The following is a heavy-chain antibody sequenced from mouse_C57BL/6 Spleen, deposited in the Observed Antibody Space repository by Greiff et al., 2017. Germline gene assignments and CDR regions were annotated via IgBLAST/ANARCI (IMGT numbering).Heavy chain of an antibody. D-gene: IGHD2-2*01. Sequence: QVQLQQPGAELVMPGASVKLSCKASGYTFTSYWMHWVKQRPGQGLEWIGEIDPSDSYTNYNQKFKGKSTLTVDKSSSTAYMTLSSLTSADSAFYDCARMGVTTKGYYAMDYWGQGTSVTVSS. CDR1: GYTFTSYW. CDR3: ARMGVTTKGYYAMDY. J-gene: IGHJ4*01. V-gene: IGHV1-69*01. CDR2: IDPSDSYT.